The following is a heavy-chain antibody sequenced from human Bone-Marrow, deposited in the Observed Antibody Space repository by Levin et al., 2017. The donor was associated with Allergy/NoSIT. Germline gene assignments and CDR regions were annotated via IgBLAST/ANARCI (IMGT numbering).Heavy chain of an antibody. Sequence: GESLKISCKASGYTFTNYNIHWVRQAPGQGLEWMGWMNPDNGGTNYAQKFQGGVSMTRDTSISTAYMELASLRSDDTAIYYCARGFGSSWFDYWGQGTLVTVSS. V-gene: IGHV1-2*02. CDR3: ARGFGSSWFDY. D-gene: IGHD6-13*01. CDR1: GYTFTNYN. CDR2: MNPDNGGT. J-gene: IGHJ4*02.